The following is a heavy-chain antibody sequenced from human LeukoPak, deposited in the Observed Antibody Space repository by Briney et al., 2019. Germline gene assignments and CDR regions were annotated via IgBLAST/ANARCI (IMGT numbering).Heavy chain of an antibody. CDR1: GGSISRSNYY. D-gene: IGHD3-22*01. CDR2: IYHSGAT. Sequence: SETLSLTCTVSGGSISRSNYYCNWIRQPPGKALEWIGSIYHSGATYYNPSLKSRVTIAVDTSKNQLSLKLNSVTAADTAVYYCARDPMTSPYNWFDTWGQGTLVTVSS. J-gene: IGHJ5*02. CDR3: ARDPMTSPYNWFDT. V-gene: IGHV4-39*01.